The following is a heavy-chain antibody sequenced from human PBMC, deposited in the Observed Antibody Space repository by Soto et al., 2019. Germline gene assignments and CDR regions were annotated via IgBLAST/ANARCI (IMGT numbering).Heavy chain of an antibody. Sequence: GGSLRLSCAASGFTFSNYAMHWVRQAPGEGMEWVAVISYDGSSDYYADSVKGRFTISRDNSKNTLYLQMNSLRPEDTAVYCCANNSGEEWLVRGSYYDYGMDVWGQGTTVTVSS. J-gene: IGHJ6*02. CDR1: GFTFSNYA. V-gene: IGHV3-30*18. D-gene: IGHD5-12*01. CDR3: ANNSGEEWLVRGSYYDYGMDV. CDR2: ISYDGSSD.